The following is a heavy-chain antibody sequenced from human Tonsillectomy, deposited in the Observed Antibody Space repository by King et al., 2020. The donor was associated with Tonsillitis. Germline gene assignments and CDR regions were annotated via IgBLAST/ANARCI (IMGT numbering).Heavy chain of an antibody. V-gene: IGHV5-51*01. D-gene: IGHD2-15*01. CDR1: GCSFSNYW. J-gene: IGHJ5*02. CDR3: ARLVVRGTGYFDP. Sequence: QLVQSGAEVKKPGESLRISCQGSGCSFSNYWIGWVRQMPGKGLEWMGIIYPGDSDTRYSPSFQGHVTISADKSLSTAYLQWSSLKASDTAMYYCARLVVRGTGYFDPWGQGTLVTVSS. CDR2: IYPGDSDT.